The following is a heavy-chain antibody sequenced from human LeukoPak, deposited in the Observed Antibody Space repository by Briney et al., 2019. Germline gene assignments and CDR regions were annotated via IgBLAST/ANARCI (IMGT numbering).Heavy chain of an antibody. D-gene: IGHD2-2*01. CDR3: AKQKRYCSSTSCYLDY. CDR1: GFTFSSYA. J-gene: IGHJ4*02. CDR2: ISGSGGST. V-gene: IGHV3-23*01. Sequence: GGSLRLSCAASGFTFSSYAMSWVRQAPGKGLEWVSAISGSGGSTYYADSVKGRFTISRENSKNTLYLQMNSLRAEDTAVYYCAKQKRYCSSTSCYLDYWGQGTLVTVSS.